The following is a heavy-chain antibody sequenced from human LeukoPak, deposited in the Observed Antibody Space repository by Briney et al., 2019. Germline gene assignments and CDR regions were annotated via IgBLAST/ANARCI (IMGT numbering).Heavy chain of an antibody. CDR1: GFTFSSYG. CDR3: ARTARSYDFWSGRINWFDP. D-gene: IGHD3-3*01. J-gene: IGHJ5*02. Sequence: PGGSLRLSCAASGFTFSSYGMHWVRQAPGKGLEWVAVISYDGSNKYYADSVKGRFTISRDNSKNTLYLQMNSLRAEDTAVYYCARTARSYDFWSGRINWFDPWGQGTLVTVSS. V-gene: IGHV3-30*03. CDR2: ISYDGSNK.